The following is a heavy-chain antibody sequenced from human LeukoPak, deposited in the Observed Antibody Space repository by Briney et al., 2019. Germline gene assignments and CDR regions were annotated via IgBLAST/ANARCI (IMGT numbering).Heavy chain of an antibody. CDR2: IYPSDSDT. CDR1: GYTFSTSW. J-gene: IGHJ4*02. D-gene: IGHD5-12*01. CDR3: ARVGYSGYESDS. Sequence: PGESLKISCQASGYTFSTSWIGWVLQMPGKGLEWMGIIYPSDSDTRYSPSFQGQVTISADKSNNTAYLQWSSLKASDTAMYYCARVGYSGYESDSWGQGTLVTVSS. V-gene: IGHV5-51*01.